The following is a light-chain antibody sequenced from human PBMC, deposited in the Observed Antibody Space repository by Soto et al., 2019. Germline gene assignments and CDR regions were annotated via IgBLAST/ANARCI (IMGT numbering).Light chain of an antibody. CDR2: AAS. V-gene: IGKV1-39*01. CDR3: QQSYSTPYT. J-gene: IGKJ2*01. CDR1: QSISSY. Sequence: DIQMTQSPSSLSASVGDRVTITCRASQSISSYLNWYQQTPGKAPKLLIHAASSLQSGVPSRFSGSGSGTEFTLTISSLQPEDFATYYCQQSYSTPYTFGQGTKLEIK.